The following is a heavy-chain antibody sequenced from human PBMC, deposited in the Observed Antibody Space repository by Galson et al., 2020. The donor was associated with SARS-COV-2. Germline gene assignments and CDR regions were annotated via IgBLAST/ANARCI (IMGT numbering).Heavy chain of an antibody. Sequence: GESLKISCAASGFTFSDYYMSWIRQAPGKGLEWVSYISSSGSTIYYADSVKGRFTISRDNAKNSLYLQMNSLRAEDTAVYYCARDRESGSGWYGWFDPWGQGTLVTVSS. J-gene: IGHJ5*02. CDR2: ISSSGSTI. CDR1: GFTFSDYY. D-gene: IGHD6-19*01. CDR3: ARDRESGSGWYGWFDP. V-gene: IGHV3-11*01.